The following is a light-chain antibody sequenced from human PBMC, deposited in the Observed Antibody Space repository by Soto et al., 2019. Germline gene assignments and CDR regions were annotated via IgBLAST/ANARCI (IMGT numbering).Light chain of an antibody. CDR3: QQYNSYPLT. Sequence: DIQMTQSPSTLSASVGDRVTITCRASQSISSWLAWYQQKPGKAPKLLIYKASSLESGVPSRFSGSGSGTEFTLTISSLQTDDFATYDCQQYNSYPLTFGGGTKVDIK. CDR1: QSISSW. J-gene: IGKJ4*01. V-gene: IGKV1-5*03. CDR2: KAS.